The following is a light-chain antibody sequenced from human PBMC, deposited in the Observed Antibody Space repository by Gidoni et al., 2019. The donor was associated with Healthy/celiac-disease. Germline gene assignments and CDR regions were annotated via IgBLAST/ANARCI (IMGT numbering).Light chain of an antibody. J-gene: IGLJ2*01. V-gene: IGLV2-11*01. CDR1: TSDVGGYNY. Sequence: QSALTQPRSVPGSPGQSVTIPCPGTTSDVGGYNYVPWYQQHPGKAPKLMIYDVSKRPSGVPDRFSGSKSGNTASLTISGLQAEDEADYYCCSYAGSYVVFGGGTKLTVL. CDR3: CSYAGSYVV. CDR2: DVS.